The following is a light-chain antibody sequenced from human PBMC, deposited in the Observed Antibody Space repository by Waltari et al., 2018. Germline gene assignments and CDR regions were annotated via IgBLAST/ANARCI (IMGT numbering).Light chain of an antibody. CDR1: QSISSW. V-gene: IGKV1-5*03. J-gene: IGKJ1*01. Sequence: DIQMTQSPSTLSASAGDRVTITCRASQSISSWLAWYQQKPGKAPKLLIYKASSLESGVPSRFSGSGSGTEFTLTISSLQPDDFATYYCQQYNSYSTFGQGTKVEIK. CDR3: QQYNSYST. CDR2: KAS.